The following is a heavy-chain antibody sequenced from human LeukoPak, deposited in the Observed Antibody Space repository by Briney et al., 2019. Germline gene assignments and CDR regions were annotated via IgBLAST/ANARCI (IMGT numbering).Heavy chain of an antibody. CDR2: MNPNSGNT. J-gene: IGHJ4*02. Sequence: ASVKVSCKASGYTFSSYDINWVRQATGQGLEWMGWMNPNSGNTGHAQKFQDRVTMTRNTSVTTAYMELSSLRSEDTAVYYCARGDFYDASAYSGYRKEFDHWGQGTLVTVSS. V-gene: IGHV1-8*01. CDR3: ARGDFYDASAYSGYRKEFDH. CDR1: GYTFSSYD. D-gene: IGHD3-22*01.